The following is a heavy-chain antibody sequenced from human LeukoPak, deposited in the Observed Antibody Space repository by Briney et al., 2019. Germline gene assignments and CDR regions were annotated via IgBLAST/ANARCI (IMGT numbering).Heavy chain of an antibody. Sequence: GGSLRLSCAASGFTFSSYAMSWVRQAPGKGLEWVSAISGSGGSTYYADSVKGRFTISRDSSNNALYLQMDSLRAEDTAVYYCARDKIYRGSGSCLDYWGQGTLVTVSS. CDR3: ARDKIYRGSGSCLDY. V-gene: IGHV3-23*01. CDR1: GFTFSSYA. J-gene: IGHJ4*02. CDR2: ISGSGGST. D-gene: IGHD3-10*01.